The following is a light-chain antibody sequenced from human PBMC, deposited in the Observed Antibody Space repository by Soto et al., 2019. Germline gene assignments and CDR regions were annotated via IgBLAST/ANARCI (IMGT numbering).Light chain of an antibody. J-gene: IGKJ1*01. CDR2: GAS. V-gene: IGKV3-20*01. Sequence: SVLTQSPATLSFSPGATAALCWRCSQSVSRRSLALYQQKPGHGPRLLIYGASRRATGTPDRFSASESGTDVTPTISSLEPEDSAVYLCQQYDSTPWTFGQGTKVDIK. CDR1: QSVSRRS. CDR3: QQYDSTPWT.